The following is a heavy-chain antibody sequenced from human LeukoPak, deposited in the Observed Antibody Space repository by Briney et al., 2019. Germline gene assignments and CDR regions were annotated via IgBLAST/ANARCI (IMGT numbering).Heavy chain of an antibody. V-gene: IGHV4-39*01. Sequence: SETLSLTCTVSGGSMKSSTDYWGWIRQPPGKGLEWIGSIYYSGSTYHNPSLESRAIMSVDTSKNQFFLQLSSVTAADTAVYYCARLTQYYYDRSGYYYFDYWGQGTLVTVSS. D-gene: IGHD3-22*01. J-gene: IGHJ4*02. CDR3: ARLTQYYYDRSGYYYFDY. CDR2: IYYSGST. CDR1: GGSMKSSTDY.